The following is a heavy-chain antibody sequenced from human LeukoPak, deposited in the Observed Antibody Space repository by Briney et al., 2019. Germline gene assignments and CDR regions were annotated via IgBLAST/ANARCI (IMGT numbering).Heavy chain of an antibody. CDR3: AKDHFGSGNYYRPFDY. V-gene: IGHV3-23*01. CDR1: GFTFSSYA. D-gene: IGHD3-10*01. Sequence: GSLRLSCAASGFTFSSYAMSWFRQAPGKGLEWVSAISGSGGSTYYADSVEGRFTISRDNSKNTLHLQMNSLRAEDTAVYYCAKDHFGSGNYYRPFDYWGQGTLVTVSS. CDR2: ISGSGGST. J-gene: IGHJ4*02.